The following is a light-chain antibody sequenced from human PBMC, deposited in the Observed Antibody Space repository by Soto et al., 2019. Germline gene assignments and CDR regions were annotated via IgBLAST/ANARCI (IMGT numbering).Light chain of an antibody. Sequence: QSVLTQPPSASGSPGQSVTISCTGTSSDVGKYDYVSWFQHHPGKAPKLIIYEVSKRPSGVPDRFSGSKSGSTASLTVSGLQTEDDAGYYCNSYVAGSKVFGPGTKVTVL. CDR3: NSYVAGSKV. CDR2: EVS. J-gene: IGLJ1*01. V-gene: IGLV2-8*01. CDR1: SSDVGKYDY.